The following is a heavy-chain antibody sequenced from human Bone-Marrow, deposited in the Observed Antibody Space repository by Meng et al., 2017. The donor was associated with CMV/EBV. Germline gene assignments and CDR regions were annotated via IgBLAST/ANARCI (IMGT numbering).Heavy chain of an antibody. CDR3: ARRGGDYQFDC. J-gene: IGHJ4*02. CDR1: GYNFYKFQ. V-gene: IGHV1-18*01. CDR2: SGGS. D-gene: IGHD3-10*01. Sequence: ASVKVSCKTSGYNFYKFQIDWVRQAPGQGLEWVGWSGGSSYVQDLQGRVTMIQDASTTTAYMELMNLRSGDTAVYYCARRGGDYQFDCWGQGTLVTVSS.